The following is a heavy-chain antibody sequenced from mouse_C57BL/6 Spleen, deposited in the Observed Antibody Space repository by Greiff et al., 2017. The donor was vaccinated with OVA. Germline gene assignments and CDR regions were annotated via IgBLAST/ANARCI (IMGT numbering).Heavy chain of an antibody. D-gene: IGHD1-1*01. CDR2: IDPSDSYT. V-gene: IGHV1-69*01. CDR1: GYTFTSYW. J-gene: IGHJ1*03. CDR3: ARGVTTVVAHWYFDV. Sequence: QVQLQQSGAELVMPGASVKLSCKASGYTFTSYWMHWVKQRPGQGLEWIGEIDPSDSYTKYNQKFKGKSTLTVDKSSSTAYLQLSSLTSEDSAVYYCARGVTTVVAHWYFDVWGTGTTVTVSS.